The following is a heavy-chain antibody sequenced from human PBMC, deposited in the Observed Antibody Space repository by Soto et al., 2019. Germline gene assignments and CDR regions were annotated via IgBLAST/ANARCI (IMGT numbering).Heavy chain of an antibody. CDR2: IYYSGST. CDR1: GGSISSSSYF. Sequence: SETLSLTCSVSGGSISSSSYFWGGIRQPPGKGLEWIGSIYYSGSTYYNPSLKSRVTVSVDTSKNQFSLKLSSVTAADTAVYYCARVGYYDILTGYYYYFDYWGQGTLVTVS. J-gene: IGHJ4*02. V-gene: IGHV4-39*07. D-gene: IGHD3-9*01. CDR3: ARVGYYDILTGYYYYFDY.